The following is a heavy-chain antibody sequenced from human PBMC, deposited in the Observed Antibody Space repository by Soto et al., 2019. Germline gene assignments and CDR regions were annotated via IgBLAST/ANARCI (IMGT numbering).Heavy chain of an antibody. D-gene: IGHD3-22*01. J-gene: IGHJ6*02. V-gene: IGHV3-11*06. CDR3: ARPYYYDSSVYGEISGGMDV. CDR1: GFTFSDYY. CDR2: ISSSSSYT. Sequence: QVQLVESGGGLVKPGGSLRLSCAASGFTFSDYYMSWIRQAPGKGLEWVSYISSSSSYTNYADSVKGRFTISRDNAKNSLYLQMNSLRAEDTAVYYCARPYYYDSSVYGEISGGMDVWGQGTTVTISS.